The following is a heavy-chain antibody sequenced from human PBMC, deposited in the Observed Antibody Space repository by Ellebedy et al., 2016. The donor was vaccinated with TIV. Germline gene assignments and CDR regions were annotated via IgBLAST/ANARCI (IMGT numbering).Heavy chain of an antibody. V-gene: IGHV3-23*01. J-gene: IGHJ4*02. CDR3: ARDFASSGYKLNPLDY. CDR2: ISGSGGST. D-gene: IGHD3-22*01. CDR1: GFTFSSYA. Sequence: GGSLRLSXAASGFTFSSYAMSWVRQAPGKGLEWVSAISGSGGSTYYADSVKGRFTISRDNAKNSLYLQMNSLRAEDTAVYYCARDFASSGYKLNPLDYWGQGTLVTVSS.